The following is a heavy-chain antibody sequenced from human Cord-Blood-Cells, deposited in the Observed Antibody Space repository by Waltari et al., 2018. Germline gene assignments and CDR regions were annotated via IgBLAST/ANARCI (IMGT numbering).Heavy chain of an antibody. V-gene: IGHV1-24*01. CDR3: ASAIIYSNYYYYYGMDV. CDR1: GYTLTELS. D-gene: IGHD4-4*01. Sequence: QVQLVQSGAEVKKPGASVKVSCKVSGYTLTELSMHRVRQAPGKWLGWRGGFDAGEGETIDAQKFQGRVTMTDDTATDTAYMELSSLRAEDTTVYYCASAIIYSNYYYYYGMDVWGQGTTVTVSS. J-gene: IGHJ6*02. CDR2: FDAGEGET.